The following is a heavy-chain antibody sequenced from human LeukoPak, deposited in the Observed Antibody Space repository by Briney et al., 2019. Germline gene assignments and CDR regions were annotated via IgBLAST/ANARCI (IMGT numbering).Heavy chain of an antibody. V-gene: IGHV4-59*01. CDR3: ARDPRGGTSRDNWFDP. CDR1: GGSISSYY. CDR2: IYYSGST. D-gene: IGHD1-1*01. J-gene: IGHJ5*02. Sequence: SQTLSLTCTVSGGSISSYYWSWIRQPPGKGLEWIGYIYYSGSTNYNPSLKSRVTISVDTSKNQFSLKLNSVTAADTAVYYCARDPRGGTSRDNWFDPWGQGTLVTVSS.